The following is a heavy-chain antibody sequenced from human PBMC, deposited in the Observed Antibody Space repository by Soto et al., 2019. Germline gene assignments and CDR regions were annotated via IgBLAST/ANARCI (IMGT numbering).Heavy chain of an antibody. CDR3: ARVKLAGRGSFHD. CDR1: GYSITNGYY. CDR2: IYHSGNT. V-gene: IGHV4-38-2*01. D-gene: IGHD3-3*02. J-gene: IGHJ4*02. Sequence: LSLTCAVSGYSITNGYYWGWIRQPPGKGLEWIGSIYHSGNTYYNPSPKSRVTLSIDTSKNQFSLKLRSVTAADTAMYYCARVKLAGRGSFHDWGQGTLVTVSS.